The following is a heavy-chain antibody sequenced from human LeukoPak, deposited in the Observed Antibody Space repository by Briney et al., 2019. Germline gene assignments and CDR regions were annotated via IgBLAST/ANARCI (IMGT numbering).Heavy chain of an antibody. CDR1: GFTFSSYS. CDR3: AKDDDSDRGFDY. D-gene: IGHD3-22*01. J-gene: IGHJ4*01. Sequence: PGGSLRLSCAASGFTFSSYSMNWVRQAPGKGLEWVSSISSSSSYIYYADSVKGRFTISRDNAKNSLYLQMNSLRAEDTAVYYCAKDDDSDRGFDYWGQGTLVTVSS. CDR2: ISSSSSYI. V-gene: IGHV3-21*01.